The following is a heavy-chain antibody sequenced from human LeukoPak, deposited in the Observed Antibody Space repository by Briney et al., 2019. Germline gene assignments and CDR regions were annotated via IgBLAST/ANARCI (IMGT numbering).Heavy chain of an antibody. CDR2: IWYDGSNK. J-gene: IGHJ6*04. CDR3: AREAVAGGGMDV. D-gene: IGHD6-19*01. Sequence: GGSLRLSCAASGFTFSSYGMHWVRQAPGRGLEWVAVIWYDGSNKYYADSVKGRFTISRDNSKNTLYLQMNSLRAEDTAVYYCAREAVAGGGMDVWGKGTTVTVSS. V-gene: IGHV3-33*01. CDR1: GFTFSSYG.